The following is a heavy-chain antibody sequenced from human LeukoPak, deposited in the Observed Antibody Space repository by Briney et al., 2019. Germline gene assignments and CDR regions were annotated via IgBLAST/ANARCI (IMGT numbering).Heavy chain of an antibody. J-gene: IGHJ6*03. CDR1: GFTFSSYG. V-gene: IGHV3-30*02. Sequence: GGSLRLSCAASGFTFSSYGMHWVRQAPGKGLEWVAFIRYDGSNKYYADSVKGRFTISRDNSKNTLYLQMNSLRAEDTAVYYCAKDEVVPGYYYTDVWGRGTTVTISS. CDR2: IRYDGSNK. D-gene: IGHD2-2*01. CDR3: AKDEVVPGYYYTDV.